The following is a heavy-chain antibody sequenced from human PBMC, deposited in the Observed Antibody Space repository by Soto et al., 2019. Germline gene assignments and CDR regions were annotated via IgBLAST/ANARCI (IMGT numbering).Heavy chain of an antibody. Sequence: TGGSLRLSCAASGFTFSSYGMHLVRQAPGKGLEWVAVISYDGSNKYYADSVKGRFTISRDNSKNTLYLQMNSLRAEDTAVYYCAKDSGIAAAGTGSYYYYGMDVWGQGTTVTDS. D-gene: IGHD6-13*01. J-gene: IGHJ6*02. CDR2: ISYDGSNK. CDR3: AKDSGIAAAGTGSYYYYGMDV. V-gene: IGHV3-30*18. CDR1: GFTFSSYG.